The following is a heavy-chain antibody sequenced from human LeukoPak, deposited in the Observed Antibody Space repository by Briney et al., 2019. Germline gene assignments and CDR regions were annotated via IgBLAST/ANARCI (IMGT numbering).Heavy chain of an antibody. CDR3: TRLGSSGSYNWFDP. D-gene: IGHD6-19*01. V-gene: IGHV3-73*01. Sequence: GGSLRLSCAASGFTFSGSAMHWVRQAPGKGLEWVARIRSKANSYATAYAASVKGRFTISRDDSKNTAYLQMNSLKTEDTAVYYCTRLGSSGSYNWFDPWGQGTLVTVSS. CDR2: IRSKANSYAT. J-gene: IGHJ5*02. CDR1: GFTFSGSA.